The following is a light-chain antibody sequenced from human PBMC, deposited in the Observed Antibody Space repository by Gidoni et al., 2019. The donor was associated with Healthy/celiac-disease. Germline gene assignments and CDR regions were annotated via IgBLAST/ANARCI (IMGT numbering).Light chain of an antibody. CDR1: QSISSY. V-gene: IGKV1-39*01. J-gene: IGKJ2*01. CDR2: ASS. CDR3: QQSYSTPYT. Sequence: DIQLTQSPSSLSASVGDRLTITCRASQSISSYLNLYQQKPGKAPNLLIYASSSLQSGVPSRFSGSGSGTDFTLTISSLQPEDFATYYCQQSYSTPYTFXQXTKLEIK.